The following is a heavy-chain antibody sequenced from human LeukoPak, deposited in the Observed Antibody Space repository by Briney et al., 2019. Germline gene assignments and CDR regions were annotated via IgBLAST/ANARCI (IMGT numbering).Heavy chain of an antibody. Sequence: ASVKVSCKASGYTFTSYGISWVRQAPGQGLEWMGWINPNSGGTNYAQKFQGRVTMTRDTSISTAYMELSRLRSDDTAVYYCAREADDSDYWGQGTLVTVSS. CDR2: INPNSGGT. J-gene: IGHJ4*02. CDR3: AREADDSDY. D-gene: IGHD3-9*01. CDR1: GYTFTSYG. V-gene: IGHV1-2*02.